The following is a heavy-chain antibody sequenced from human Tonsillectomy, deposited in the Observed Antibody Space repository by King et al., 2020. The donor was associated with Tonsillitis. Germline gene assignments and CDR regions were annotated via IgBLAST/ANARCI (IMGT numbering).Heavy chain of an antibody. V-gene: IGHV3-23*04. CDR1: GFTFSSYA. D-gene: IGHD3-22*01. CDR2: ISGSGGST. J-gene: IGHJ4*02. CDR3: AKAITMIVVVILDY. Sequence: VQLVESGGGLVQPGGSLRLSCAASGFTFSSYAMSWVRQAPGKGLEWGSAISGSGGSTYSADSVKGRFTISRDNSKNTLYLQMNSLRAEDTAVYYCAKAITMIVVVILDYWGQGTLVTVSS.